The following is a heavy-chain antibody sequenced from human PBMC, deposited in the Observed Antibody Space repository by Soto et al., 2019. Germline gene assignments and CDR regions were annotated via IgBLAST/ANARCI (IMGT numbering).Heavy chain of an antibody. V-gene: IGHV3-7*01. CDR2: IKQGGREK. D-gene: IGHD1-20*01. CDR3: VGEGRSRYGMDV. CDR1: DFTFGDYW. J-gene: IGHJ6*02. Sequence: EVQVVESGGGLVQPGGSLRLSCAASDFTFGDYWMSWVRQPPGKGLEWVANIKQGGREKHYVDSVEGRFTISRDDAKNSLFLQMNSLRTDDTAVYYCVGEGRSRYGMDVWGQGTTVTVSS.